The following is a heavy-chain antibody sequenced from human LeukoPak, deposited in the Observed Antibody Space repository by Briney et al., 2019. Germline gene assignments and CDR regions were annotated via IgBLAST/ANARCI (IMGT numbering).Heavy chain of an antibody. CDR1: GYTFTTHW. Sequence: GESLKISCKGSGYTFTTHWIAWVRQMPGKVLEWMGIIFPGDSDTTYSPSFEGQVTISADKSINTAYLQWSSLKASDTAMYYCATSESQTRFDFWGQGTLVTVSS. D-gene: IGHD1/OR15-1a*01. CDR3: ATSESQTRFDF. J-gene: IGHJ4*02. CDR2: IFPGDSDT. V-gene: IGHV5-51*01.